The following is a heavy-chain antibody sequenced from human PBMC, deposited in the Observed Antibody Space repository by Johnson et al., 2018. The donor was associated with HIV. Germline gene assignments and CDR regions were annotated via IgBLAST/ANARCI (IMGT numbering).Heavy chain of an antibody. Sequence: VQLVESGGGVVQPGRSLRLSCAASGFTFSNYAIHWVRQAPGKGLEWVAFIQYDATNRYYVDSVKGRFTISRDNAKNSLYLQMNSLRAEDTALYYCAKVHSSWYATIVDDAFDIWGQGTMVTVSS. D-gene: IGHD6-13*01. CDR3: AKVHSSWYATIVDDAFDI. CDR2: IQYDATNR. CDR1: GFTFSNYA. J-gene: IGHJ3*02. V-gene: IGHV3-30*04.